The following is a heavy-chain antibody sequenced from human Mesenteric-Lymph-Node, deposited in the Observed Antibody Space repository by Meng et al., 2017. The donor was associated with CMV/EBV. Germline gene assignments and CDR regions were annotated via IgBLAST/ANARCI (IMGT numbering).Heavy chain of an antibody. J-gene: IGHJ4*02. V-gene: IGHV3-23*01. CDR1: GFTFGDYD. CDR2: ISGSGRTT. D-gene: IGHD3-10*01. Sequence: LSCVPSGFTFGDYDMSWVRQVPGKGLECVSAISGSGRTTYYADSVKGRFTISRDNSRNTLYLQVNSLTAGDTAVYYCARDRRGVLDYWGQGTLVTVSS. CDR3: ARDRRGVLDY.